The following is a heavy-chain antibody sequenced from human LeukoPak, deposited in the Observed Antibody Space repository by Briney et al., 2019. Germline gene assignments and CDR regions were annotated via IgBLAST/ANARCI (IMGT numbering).Heavy chain of an antibody. CDR1: GASVSSGVYF. CDR2: MHHSGST. V-gene: IGHV4-61*08. CDR3: ASLLSTWYIHY. D-gene: IGHD2-8*01. J-gene: IGHJ4*02. Sequence: SETLSLTCTVSGASVSSGVYFWSWVRQPPGKGLEWVGYMHHSGSTNYNPSLKSRVTISLDTSKNQFSLNLNSVTAADTAVYYCASLLSTWYIHYWGQGTLVTVSS.